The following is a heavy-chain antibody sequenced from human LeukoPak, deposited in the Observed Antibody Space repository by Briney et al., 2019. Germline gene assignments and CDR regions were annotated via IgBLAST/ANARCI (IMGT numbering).Heavy chain of an antibody. CDR1: GGSFSGYY. CDR3: ARRPAAGTHWFDP. Sequence: TSETLSLTCAVYGGSFSGYYWSWIRQPPGKGLEWIGVINHSGSTNYNPSLKSRVTISVDTSKNQFSLKLSSVTAADTAVYYCARRPAAGTHWFDPWGQGTLVTVSS. J-gene: IGHJ5*02. CDR2: INHSGST. V-gene: IGHV4-34*01. D-gene: IGHD6-13*01.